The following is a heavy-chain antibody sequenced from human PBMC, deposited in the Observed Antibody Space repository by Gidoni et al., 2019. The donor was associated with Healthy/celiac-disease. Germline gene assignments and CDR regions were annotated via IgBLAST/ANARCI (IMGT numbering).Heavy chain of an antibody. V-gene: IGHV7-4-1*02. CDR3: ARLLRYFDWLSPYYFDY. D-gene: IGHD3-9*01. CDR2: INTNTGNP. J-gene: IGHJ4*02. Sequence: VQLVQSGSELKTPGASVKVSCKASVYTFTSYAMNWVRQSPGQGLVWRGWINTNTGNPTYTKGFTGRFVFYLDTSVSTAYLQISSLKAEDTAVYYCARLLRYFDWLSPYYFDYWGQGTLVTVSS. CDR1: VYTFTSYA.